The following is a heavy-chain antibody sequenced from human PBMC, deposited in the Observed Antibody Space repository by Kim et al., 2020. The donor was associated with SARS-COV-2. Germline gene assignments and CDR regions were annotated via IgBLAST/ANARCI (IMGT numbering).Heavy chain of an antibody. V-gene: IGHV4-34*01. Sequence: SETLSLTCAVYGGSFSGYYWSWIRQPPGKGLEWIGEINHSGSTNYNPSLKSRVTISVDTSKNQFSLKLSSVTAADTAVYYCARLQVLPGYVWGSPYYYYGMDVWGQGTTVTVSS. D-gene: IGHD3-16*01. CDR3: ARLQVLPGYVWGSPYYYYGMDV. CDR2: INHSGST. J-gene: IGHJ6*02. CDR1: GGSFSGYY.